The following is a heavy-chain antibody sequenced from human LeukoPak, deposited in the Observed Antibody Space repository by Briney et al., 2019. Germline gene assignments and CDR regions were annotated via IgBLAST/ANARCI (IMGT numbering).Heavy chain of an antibody. CDR1: GFPFRSYW. CDR2: IKQDGSKK. CDR3: TRVGYIDEGIDY. Sequence: GGSLRLSCVASGFPFRSYWMTWVRQAPGKGLEWVANIKQDGSKKSYVDSVKGRFTISRDKAKNSLYLQMNSLRAEDTAIYYCTRVGYIDEGIDYWGEGTLVTVSS. V-gene: IGHV3-7*04. D-gene: IGHD5-24*01. J-gene: IGHJ4*02.